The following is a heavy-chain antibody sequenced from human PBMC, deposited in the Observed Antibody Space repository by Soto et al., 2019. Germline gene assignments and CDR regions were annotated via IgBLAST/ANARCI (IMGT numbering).Heavy chain of an antibody. V-gene: IGHV4-59*01. CDR1: GGSINNYY. CDR2: IYDSGST. Sequence: PSETLSLTCTVSGGSINNYYWSWIRQPPGKGLEWIGYIYDSGSTNYNPSLKSRVTMSVDTSKNQFSLNLSSVTAADTAVYYCAREHGFSYGLNYFDPWGQGTLVTSPQ. CDR3: AREHGFSYGLNYFDP. D-gene: IGHD5-18*01. J-gene: IGHJ5*02.